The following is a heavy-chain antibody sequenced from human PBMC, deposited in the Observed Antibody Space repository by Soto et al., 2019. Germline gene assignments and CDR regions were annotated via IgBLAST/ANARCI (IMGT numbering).Heavy chain of an antibody. Sequence: QVQLVQSGAEVKKPGASVKVSCKASGYTFTSYDINWVRQATGQGLEWMGWMNPKSGNTGYAQKFQGRVTMTRNTSISTAYMELSSLRSEDTAVYYCARAPTVRAGSSWRYGTLDYWGQGTLVTVSS. J-gene: IGHJ4*02. D-gene: IGHD2-2*01. CDR1: GYTFTSYD. CDR3: ARAPTVRAGSSWRYGTLDY. CDR2: MNPKSGNT. V-gene: IGHV1-8*01.